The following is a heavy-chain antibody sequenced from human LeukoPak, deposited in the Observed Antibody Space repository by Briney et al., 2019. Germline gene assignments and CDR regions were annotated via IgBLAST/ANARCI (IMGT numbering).Heavy chain of an antibody. J-gene: IGHJ4*02. CDR3: ARDGTYTDYDPDFDI. Sequence: GGSLRLSCAASGFTFSNYGMHWVRQAPGKGLEWVALISFDGSNKYYADSVKGRFTISRDNAKNSLYLQMNSLRAEDTAVFYCARDGTYTDYDPDFDIWGQGTLVTVSS. CDR2: ISFDGSNK. D-gene: IGHD5-12*01. CDR1: GFTFSNYG. V-gene: IGHV3-30*03.